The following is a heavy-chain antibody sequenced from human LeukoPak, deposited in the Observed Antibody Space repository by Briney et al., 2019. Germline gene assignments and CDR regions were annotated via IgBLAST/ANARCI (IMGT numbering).Heavy chain of an antibody. CDR3: ARDGIVGTTFRELNGKIDI. V-gene: IGHV4-61*09. Sequence: PSETLSLTCTVSGGSISSSSYYWGWIRQPAGKGLEWIGHVYASGSTNYNPSLKSRITISVDMSKNQFSLKLSSVTAADTAMYYCARDGIVGTTFRELNGKIDIWGRGTKVTVSS. D-gene: IGHD1-26*01. CDR2: VYASGST. CDR1: GGSISSSSYY. J-gene: IGHJ3*02.